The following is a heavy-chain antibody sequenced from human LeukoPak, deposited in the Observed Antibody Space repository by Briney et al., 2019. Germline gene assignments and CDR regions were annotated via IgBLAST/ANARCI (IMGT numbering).Heavy chain of an antibody. CDR3: ARGFRSDSSGRKFDY. V-gene: IGHV1-8*01. CDR1: GYTFTSYD. J-gene: IGHJ4*02. D-gene: IGHD3-22*01. Sequence: ASVAVPCKASGYTFTSYDINWVRQATGQGLEWMGWMNPNSGNTGYAQKFQGRLTMTRNTSINTAYMELSSLSSEDTAMYYCARGFRSDSSGRKFDYWGQGALVTVSS. CDR2: MNPNSGNT.